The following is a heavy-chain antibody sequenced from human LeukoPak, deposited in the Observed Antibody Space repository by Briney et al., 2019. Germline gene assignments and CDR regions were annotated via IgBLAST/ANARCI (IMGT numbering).Heavy chain of an antibody. CDR2: IYYSVTS. V-gene: IGHV4-39*07. CDR1: VGSLSSTSYY. CDR3: ARETTGTDY. Sequence: SETLSLTCTVSVGSLSSTSYYWGWIRQPPGGGLEWSGDIYYSVTSDYNSSLKSRVTISVDTSKNQFSLKLSSLTAEDTAVYYCARETTGTDYWSQGTLVTVSS. J-gene: IGHJ4*02. D-gene: IGHD1-1*01.